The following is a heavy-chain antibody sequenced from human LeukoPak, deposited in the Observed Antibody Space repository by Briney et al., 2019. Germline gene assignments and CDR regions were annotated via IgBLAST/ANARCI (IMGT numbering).Heavy chain of an antibody. V-gene: IGHV1-69*04. D-gene: IGHD2-8*02. CDR2: IIPMFGVT. CDR1: GDTSGRYG. CDR3: AREGGEFCTGGACHHWYFDL. Sequence: SVRVSCKASGDTSGRYGISWVRQAPGQGLEWMGRIIPMFGVTKYVEKFQGRVTITADTSTSTVYMELSSLTSEDTAVYFCAREGGEFCTGGACHHWYFDLWGRGTLVTVSS. J-gene: IGHJ2*01.